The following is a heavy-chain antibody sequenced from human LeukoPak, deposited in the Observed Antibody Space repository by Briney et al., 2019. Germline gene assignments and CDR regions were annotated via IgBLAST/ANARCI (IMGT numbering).Heavy chain of an antibody. CDR1: GYTFTSYG. Sequence: ASVKVSCKASGYTFTSYGISWVRQAPGQGLEWMGWISAYNGNTNYAQKLQGRVTMTTDTSTSTAYMELRSLRSENTAVYYCAKGGGDFTGGYYYMDVWGKGTTVTISS. D-gene: IGHD3-16*01. V-gene: IGHV1-18*01. CDR3: AKGGGDFTGGYYYMDV. CDR2: ISAYNGNT. J-gene: IGHJ6*03.